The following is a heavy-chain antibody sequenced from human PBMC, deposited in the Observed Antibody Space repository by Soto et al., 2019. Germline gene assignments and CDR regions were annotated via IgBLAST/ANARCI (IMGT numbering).Heavy chain of an antibody. CDR2: IDSSGST. D-gene: IGHD3-16*02. V-gene: IGHV4-30-4*01. CDR3: ASRYLY. Sequence: SETLSLTCTVSGDSISNGDYYWSWIRQPPGRGLEWIGYIDSSGSTYYNPSLKSRLTMSVDMSKNQFSLRLTSVTAADTAVYYCASRYLYWGQGLLVTISS. CDR1: GDSISNGDYY. J-gene: IGHJ4*02.